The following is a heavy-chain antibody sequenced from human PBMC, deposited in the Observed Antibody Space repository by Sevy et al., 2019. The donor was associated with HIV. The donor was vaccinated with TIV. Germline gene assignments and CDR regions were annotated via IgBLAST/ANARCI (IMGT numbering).Heavy chain of an antibody. CDR3: ARDLGRVRGVMSLDC. CDR1: GFTFSIYG. CDR2: IPSSSSYK. D-gene: IGHD3-10*01. Sequence: GGSLRLSCAASGFTFSIYGMNWVHQAPGRGLEWVSYIPSSSSYKKYADSVKGRFTISRDNTKNSLSLQMDSLRAEDTAVYYCARDLGRVRGVMSLDCWGQGTLVTVSS. V-gene: IGHV3-21*01. J-gene: IGHJ4*02.